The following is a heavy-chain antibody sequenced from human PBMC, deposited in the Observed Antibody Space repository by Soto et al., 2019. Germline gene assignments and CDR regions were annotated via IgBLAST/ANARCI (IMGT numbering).Heavy chain of an antibody. CDR2: MHYTGFS. D-gene: IGHD1-7*01. CDR1: GDSVTSHY. J-gene: IGHJ5*02. Sequence: PSETLSLTCSFSGDSVTSHYLTWIRQSPEKGPEWIGYMHYTGFSHYNPSLKSRLTISVDRSKNQFTLQLTSVTVEDTAVYYCGRHPPTPAHNGYLDPLGQGTLVTVSS. V-gene: IGHV4-59*02. CDR3: GRHPPTPAHNGYLDP.